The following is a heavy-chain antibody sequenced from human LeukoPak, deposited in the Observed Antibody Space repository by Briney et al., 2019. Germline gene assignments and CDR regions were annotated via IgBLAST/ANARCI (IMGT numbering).Heavy chain of an antibody. V-gene: IGHV3-66*01. CDR2: IYSGGST. CDR1: GFTVSTNY. Sequence: PGRSLRLSCAASGFTVSTNYMSWVRQAPGKGLEWVSVIYSGGSTFYADSVKGRFTISRDISKNTLFLQMNSLRAEDTAVYYCARGRVNAFHIWGQGTMVTVSS. CDR3: ARGRVNAFHI. D-gene: IGHD2-8*01. J-gene: IGHJ3*02.